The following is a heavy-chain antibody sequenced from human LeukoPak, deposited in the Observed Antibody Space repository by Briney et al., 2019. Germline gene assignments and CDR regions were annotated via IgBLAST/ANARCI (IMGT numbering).Heavy chain of an antibody. CDR3: ARVYGPSAGMDV. J-gene: IGHJ6*02. Sequence: SETLSLTCTVSGGSISSYYWSWIRQPPGKGLEWIGYTYHSGSTYYNPSLKSRVTISVDRSKNQFSLKLSSVTAADTAVYYCARVYGPSAGMDVWGQGTTVTVSS. CDR1: GGSISSYY. D-gene: IGHD4-17*01. V-gene: IGHV4-59*12. CDR2: TYHSGST.